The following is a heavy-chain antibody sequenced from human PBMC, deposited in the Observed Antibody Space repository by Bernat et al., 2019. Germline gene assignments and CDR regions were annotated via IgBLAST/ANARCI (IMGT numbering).Heavy chain of an antibody. V-gene: IGHV3-11*06. Sequence: QVQLVESGGGLVKPGGSLRLSCAASGFTFSDHYMSWIRQAPGKGLEWVSYISSSGTYTIYADSVKGRFTISRDNAKNSLYLQMNSLGAEDTAVYYCAKERGLYAVTTSFDHWGQGALVTVSS. CDR1: GFTFSDHY. D-gene: IGHD4-17*01. J-gene: IGHJ4*02. CDR3: AKERGLYAVTTSFDH. CDR2: ISSSGTYT.